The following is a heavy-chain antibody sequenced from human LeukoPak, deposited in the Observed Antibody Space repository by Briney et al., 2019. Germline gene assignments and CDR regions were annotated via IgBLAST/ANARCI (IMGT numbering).Heavy chain of an antibody. CDR1: GFIFRNYW. V-gene: IGHV3-7*03. CDR3: AKARGYYYYYMDV. Sequence: GGSLRLSCAASGFIFRNYWMSWVRQAPGKGLEWVAIINQDGREKHYVDSVKGRFTISRDNSKNTLYLQMNSLRAEDTAVYYCAKARGYYYYYMDVWGKGTTVTVSS. CDR2: INQDGREK. J-gene: IGHJ6*03. D-gene: IGHD5-12*01.